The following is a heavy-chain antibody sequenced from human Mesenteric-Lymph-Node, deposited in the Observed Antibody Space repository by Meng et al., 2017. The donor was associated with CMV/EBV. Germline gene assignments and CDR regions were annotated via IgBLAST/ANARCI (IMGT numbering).Heavy chain of an antibody. CDR1: GFTFSSYS. CDR2: ISSSSYI. Sequence: GESLKISCAASGFTFSSYSMNWVRQAPGKGLEWVSSISSSSYIYYADSVKGRFTISRDNAKNSLYLQMNSLRAEDTAVYYCARESARDYYYYGMDVWGQGTTVTVSS. CDR3: ARESARDYYYYGMDV. V-gene: IGHV3-21*01. J-gene: IGHJ6*02.